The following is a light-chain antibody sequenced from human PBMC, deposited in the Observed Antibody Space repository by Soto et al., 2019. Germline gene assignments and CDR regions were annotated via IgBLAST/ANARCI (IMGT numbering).Light chain of an antibody. J-gene: IGKJ1*01. CDR1: HDISTF. Sequence: DIQLTQSPSLLSASIGDRVTITCRASHDISTFLAWYQQKPGKAPKLLIYEASTLQSGVPSRFSGSGSGTEFTLTISSLQPDDFATYYCQHYNSYSEAFGQGTTVDIK. CDR3: QHYNSYSEA. CDR2: EAS. V-gene: IGKV1-9*01.